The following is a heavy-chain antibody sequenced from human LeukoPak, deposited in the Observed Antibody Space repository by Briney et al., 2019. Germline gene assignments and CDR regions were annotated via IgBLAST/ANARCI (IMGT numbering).Heavy chain of an antibody. CDR2: IYSGFST. CDR3: ARDRFFGLSRAFDI. CDR1: GLTVSSNY. V-gene: IGHV3-66*01. J-gene: IGHJ3*02. D-gene: IGHD3-10*01. Sequence: HPGGSLRLSCVASGLTVSSNYMSWVHQAPGKGLEWVSIIYSGFSTYYADSVKGRFTISRDNSKNTLYLQMNSLRAEDTAVYYCARDRFFGLSRAFDIWGQGTMVTVSS.